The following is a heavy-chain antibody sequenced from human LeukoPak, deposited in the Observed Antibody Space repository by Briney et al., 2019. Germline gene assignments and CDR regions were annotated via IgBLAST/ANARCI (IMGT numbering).Heavy chain of an antibody. D-gene: IGHD3-16*01. Sequence: GGSLRLSCAASRFTVSSNYMSWVRQAPGKGLEWVSAISGSGGSTYYADSVKGRFTISRDNSKNTLYLQMNSLRAEDTAVYYCAKDNMITLDGVQDYWGQGTLVTVSS. CDR2: ISGSGGST. V-gene: IGHV3-23*01. CDR1: RFTVSSNY. J-gene: IGHJ4*02. CDR3: AKDNMITLDGVQDY.